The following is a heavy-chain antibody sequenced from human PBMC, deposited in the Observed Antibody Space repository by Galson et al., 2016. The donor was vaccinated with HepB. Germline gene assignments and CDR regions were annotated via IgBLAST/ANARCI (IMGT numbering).Heavy chain of an antibody. Sequence: SVKVSCKASGFTFTGYFINWVRQAPGQGLEWMGWINPKSGGTNYAPKFQGRVTMTRDTSISTVYMEASTLRSDDTAVYYCVRDPRRMVEPVNFDYWGQGTLVTVSS. J-gene: IGHJ4*02. CDR1: GFTFTGYF. CDR2: INPKSGGT. V-gene: IGHV1-2*02. D-gene: IGHD2-15*01. CDR3: VRDPRRMVEPVNFDY.